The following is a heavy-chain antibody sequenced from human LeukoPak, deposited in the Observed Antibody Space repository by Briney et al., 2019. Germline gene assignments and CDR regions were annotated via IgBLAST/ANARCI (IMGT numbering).Heavy chain of an antibody. Sequence: ASVKVSCKASGYTFTSYAMHWVRQAPGKRLEWMGWINAGNGNTKYSQKFQGRVTITRDTSASTAYMELSSLISEDTAVYYCARSYTSGWRGDYWGQGTLVTGSS. J-gene: IGHJ4*02. D-gene: IGHD6-19*01. CDR1: GYTFTSYA. V-gene: IGHV1-3*01. CDR3: ARSYTSGWRGDY. CDR2: INAGNGNT.